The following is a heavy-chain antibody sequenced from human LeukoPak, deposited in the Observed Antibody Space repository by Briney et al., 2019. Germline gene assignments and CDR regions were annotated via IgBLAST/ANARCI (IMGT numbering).Heavy chain of an antibody. J-gene: IGHJ6*02. CDR2: MNPNSGNT. D-gene: IGHD3-3*01. V-gene: IGHV1-8*01. Sequence: ASVKVSCKASGYTFTSCDINWVRQATGQGLEWMGWMNPNSGNTGYAQKFQGRVTMTRNTSISTAYMELSSLRSEDTAVYYCARERITIFGVVYYYYGMDVWGQGTTVTVSS. CDR1: GYTFTSCD. CDR3: ARERITIFGVVYYYYGMDV.